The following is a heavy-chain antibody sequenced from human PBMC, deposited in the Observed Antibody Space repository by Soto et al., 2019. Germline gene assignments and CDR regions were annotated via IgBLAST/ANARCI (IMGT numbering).Heavy chain of an antibody. CDR3: TTDTITIFGVVITQTGVDY. CDR2: IKSKTDGGTT. Sequence: GGSLRLSCAASGFTFSNAWMNWVRQAPGKGLEWVGRIKSKTDGGTTDYAAPVKGRFTISRDDSKNTLYLQMNSLKTEDTAVYYCTTDTITIFGVVITQTGVDYWGQGTLVTVSS. J-gene: IGHJ4*02. CDR1: GFTFSNAW. V-gene: IGHV3-15*07. D-gene: IGHD3-3*01.